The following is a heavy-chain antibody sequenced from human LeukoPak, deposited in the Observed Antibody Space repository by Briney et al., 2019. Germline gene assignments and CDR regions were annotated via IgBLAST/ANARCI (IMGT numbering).Heavy chain of an antibody. CDR3: AKDHSSGFVDY. CDR2: ISYDGSNE. CDR1: GFTFSSFG. V-gene: IGHV3-30*18. D-gene: IGHD6-19*01. J-gene: IGHJ4*02. Sequence: GGSLRLSCAGSGFTFSSFGMHWVRQAPGKGLEWVTLISYDGSNEHYADSVKGRFTISRDNSKNTLYLQMNSLRVEDTAVYYCAKDHSSGFVDYWGQGTLVAVSS.